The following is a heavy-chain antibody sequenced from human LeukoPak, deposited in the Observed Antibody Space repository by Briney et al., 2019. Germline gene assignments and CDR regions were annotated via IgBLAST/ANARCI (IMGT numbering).Heavy chain of an antibody. J-gene: IGHJ4*02. CDR3: ARVYYDSSNYYYVLS. V-gene: IGHV4-30-4*08. CDR1: GGSISSGDYC. Sequence: SETLSLTCSVSGGSISSGDYCWSWIRQPPGKGLEWIGYIYYSGSTYYNPSLKSRVTISVETSKNQFSLRLSSVTAADTAVYYCARVYYDSSNYYYVLSWGQGTLVTVSS. D-gene: IGHD3-22*01. CDR2: IYYSGST.